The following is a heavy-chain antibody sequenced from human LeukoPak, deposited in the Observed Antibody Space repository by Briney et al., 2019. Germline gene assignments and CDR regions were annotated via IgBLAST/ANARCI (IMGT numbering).Heavy chain of an antibody. CDR1: GYTFTGYY. J-gene: IGHJ4*02. V-gene: IGHV1-2*02. CDR3: ARDFGSSSLGSFDY. CDR2: INPNSGGT. Sequence: ASVKVSCKASGYTFTGYYMHWVRQAPGQGLEWMGWINPNSGGTNYAQKFQGRVTMTRDTSISTAYMELSRLRSDDTAVYYCARDFGSSSLGSFDYWGQGTLVTVSS. D-gene: IGHD6-6*01.